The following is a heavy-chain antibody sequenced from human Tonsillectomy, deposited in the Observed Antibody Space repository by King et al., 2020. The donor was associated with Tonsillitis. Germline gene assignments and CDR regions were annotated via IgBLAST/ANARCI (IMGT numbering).Heavy chain of an antibody. V-gene: IGHV3-48*01. J-gene: IGHJ4*02. CDR3: ARGGYMYGSRVQGYFDY. D-gene: IGHD5-18*01. Sequence: SLKGRFTISRDNAKNSLYLHMNSLRAEDTAVHYCARGGYMYGSRVQGYFDYWGQGTLVTVSS.